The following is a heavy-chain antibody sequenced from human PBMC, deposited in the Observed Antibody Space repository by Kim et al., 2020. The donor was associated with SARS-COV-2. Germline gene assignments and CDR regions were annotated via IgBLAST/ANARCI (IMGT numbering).Heavy chain of an antibody. D-gene: IGHD1-26*01. J-gene: IGHJ3*02. CDR3: TTGGVEWELLSHDAFDI. CDR1: GFTFSNAW. CDR2: IKSKTDGGTT. V-gene: IGHV3-15*01. Sequence: GGSLRLSCAASGFTFSNAWMSWVRQAPWKGLEWVGRIKSKTDGGTTDYAAPVKGRFTISRDDSKNTLYLQMNSLKTEDTAVYYCTTGGVEWELLSHDAFDIWGQGTMVTVSS.